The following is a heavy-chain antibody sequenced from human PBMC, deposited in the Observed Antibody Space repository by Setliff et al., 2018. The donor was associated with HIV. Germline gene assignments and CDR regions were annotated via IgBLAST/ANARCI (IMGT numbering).Heavy chain of an antibody. J-gene: IGHJ4*02. D-gene: IGHD3-22*01. CDR3: TTDADIDLYYYDSSGYYPFDH. Sequence: PGGSLRLSCTASGFPFGDYAMSWVRQAPGKGLEWVGFIRSKAYGGTTEYAAAVKGRFTISRDDSKSTLYLQMNSLKTEDTAVYYCTTDADIDLYYYDSSGYYPFDHWGQGTLVTVSS. CDR1: GFPFGDYA. CDR2: IRSKAYGGTT. V-gene: IGHV3-49*04.